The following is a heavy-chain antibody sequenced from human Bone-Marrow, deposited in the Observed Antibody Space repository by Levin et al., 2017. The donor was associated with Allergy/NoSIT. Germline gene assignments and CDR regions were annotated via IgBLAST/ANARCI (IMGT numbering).Heavy chain of an antibody. J-gene: IGHJ5*02. D-gene: IGHD6-13*01. CDR3: ARERGIASQFDP. CDR2: IYTSGST. CDR1: GGSISNHY. Sequence: SETLSLTCTVSGGSISNHYWTWIRQPAGKGLEWVGRIYTSGSTNYNPSLKSRVTMSVDTSKNQFSLKLSSVTAADTAVYYCARERGIASQFDPWGQGTLVTVSS. V-gene: IGHV4-4*07.